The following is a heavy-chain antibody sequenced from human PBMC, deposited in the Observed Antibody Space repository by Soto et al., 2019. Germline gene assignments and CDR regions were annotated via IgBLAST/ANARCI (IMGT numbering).Heavy chain of an antibody. J-gene: IGHJ6*02. CDR3: ARLADYGGPNPNYFFYGMDV. Sequence: PGESLKISCKGSGYSFNGYWICWVRQMPGKGLEWMGIIYPGDSDSRNSPSFQGQVTISTDKSISTAYLQWSSLKASDTAMYYCARLADYGGPNPNYFFYGMDVWGQGTTVTVSS. D-gene: IGHD4-17*01. CDR2: IYPGDSDS. CDR1: GYSFNGYW. V-gene: IGHV5-51*01.